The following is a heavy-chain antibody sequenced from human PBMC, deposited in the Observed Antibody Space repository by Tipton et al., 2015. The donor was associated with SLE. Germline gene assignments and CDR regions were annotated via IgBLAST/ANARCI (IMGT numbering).Heavy chain of an antibody. J-gene: IGHJ4*02. CDR3: ARETWGSFDC. Sequence: GSLRLSCAASGLIFSNYWMGWVRQAPGRGLEWVANIKHDGSEKYYVDSVKGRFTISRDTAKNSLFLQMNSLRVEDTALYYCARETWGSFDCWGQGTLVTVSS. V-gene: IGHV3-7*01. CDR2: IKHDGSEK. D-gene: IGHD7-27*01. CDR1: GLIFSNYW.